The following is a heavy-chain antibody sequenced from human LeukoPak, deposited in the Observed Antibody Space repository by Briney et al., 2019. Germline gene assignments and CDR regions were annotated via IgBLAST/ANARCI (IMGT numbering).Heavy chain of an antibody. CDR2: ISAYNGNT. J-gene: IGHJ5*02. Sequence: GASVKVSCKASGYTFTSYGISWVRQAPGQGLEWMGWISAYNGNTNYAQKLQGRVTMTTDTSTSTAYMELRSLRSDDTAVYYCARISTSSWYGTYNWFAPWGQGTLVTVSS. V-gene: IGHV1-18*01. D-gene: IGHD6-13*01. CDR1: GYTFTSYG. CDR3: ARISTSSWYGTYNWFAP.